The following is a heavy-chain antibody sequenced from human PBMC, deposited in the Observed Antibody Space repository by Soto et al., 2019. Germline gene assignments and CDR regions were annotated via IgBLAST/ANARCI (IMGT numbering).Heavy chain of an antibody. CDR2: IYDSGST. D-gene: IGHD3-3*01. J-gene: IGHJ6*02. CDR3: ARPEQYYDFWSGSRSAYAMDV. Sequence: SESXSLACTVDGGSISSSSYGWGWIRQPPGRGREWIGSIYDSGSTYYNPSLKSRVTISVDTSKNHFSLKLSSVTAADTAVYYCARPEQYYDFWSGSRSAYAMDVWGQGTTVTVSS. CDR1: GGSISSSSYG. V-gene: IGHV4-39*01.